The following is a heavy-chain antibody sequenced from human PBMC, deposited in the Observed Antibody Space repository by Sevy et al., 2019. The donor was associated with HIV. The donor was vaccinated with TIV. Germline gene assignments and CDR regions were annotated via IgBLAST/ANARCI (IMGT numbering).Heavy chain of an antibody. CDR1: GFTFGGYM. V-gene: IGHV3-64*04. J-gene: IGHJ4*02. CDR2: VSRNGGTP. Sequence: GGSLRLSCAGSGFTFGGYMMNWVRQAPGRGLEWVARVSRNGGTPEYGDSVKGRFTISRDDSKNTLYLRLNSLKTEDTAVYYCARDPTQRGAYYDFWSGYFDYWGQGTLVTVSS. CDR3: ARDPTQRGAYYDFWSGYFDY. D-gene: IGHD3-3*01.